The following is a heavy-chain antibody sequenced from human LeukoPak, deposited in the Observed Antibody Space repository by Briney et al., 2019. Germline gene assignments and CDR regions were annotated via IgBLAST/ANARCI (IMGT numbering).Heavy chain of an antibody. J-gene: IGHJ4*02. Sequence: GGTLRLSCAASGFTFSSYAMSWVRQAPGKGLEWVSAISGSGGSTYYADSVKGRFTISRDNSKNTLYLQMNSLRAEDTAVYYCARGKSNYGDYVDYWGQGILVTVSS. V-gene: IGHV3-23*01. CDR3: ARGKSNYGDYVDY. CDR1: GFTFSSYA. D-gene: IGHD4-17*01. CDR2: ISGSGGST.